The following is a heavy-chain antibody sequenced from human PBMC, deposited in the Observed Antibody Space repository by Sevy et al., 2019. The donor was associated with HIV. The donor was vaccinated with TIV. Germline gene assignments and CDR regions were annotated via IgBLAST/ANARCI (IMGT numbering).Heavy chain of an antibody. CDR1: GYTFRHYW. CDR2: INPNNGDS. V-gene: IGHV1-2*02. D-gene: IGHD3-10*01. CDR3: ARDAGIYGPPRWFDP. J-gene: IGHJ5*02. Sequence: ASVKVSCQASGYTFRHYWIHWMRQAPGQGPEWMGWINPNNGDSLYPQTFQGRVTMTRDISISAAYMELNWLSSDDTAVYYCARDAGIYGPPRWFDPWGQGTLVTVSS.